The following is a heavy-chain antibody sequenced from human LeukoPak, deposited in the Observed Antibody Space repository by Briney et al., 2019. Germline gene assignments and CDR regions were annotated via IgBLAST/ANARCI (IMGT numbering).Heavy chain of an antibody. Sequence: SETLSLTCAVYGGSFSGYYWSWIRQPPGKGLEWIGEINHSGSTNYNPSLKSRVTISVDTSKNQFSLKLSSVTAADTAVYYCAVYYSSTSCNNWFDPWGQGTLVTVSS. CDR3: AVYYSSTSCNNWFDP. CDR1: GGSFSGYY. D-gene: IGHD2-2*01. V-gene: IGHV4-34*01. J-gene: IGHJ5*02. CDR2: INHSGST.